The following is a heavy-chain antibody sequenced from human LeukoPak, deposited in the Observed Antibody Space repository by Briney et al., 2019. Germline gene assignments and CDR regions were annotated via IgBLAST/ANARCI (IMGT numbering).Heavy chain of an antibody. J-gene: IGHJ6*02. Sequence: PGGSLRLSCAASGFTFSSYAMSWVRQAPGKGLEWVSAISGSGGSTYYADSVKGRFTISRDNSKNTLYLQMNSLRAEDTAVYYCAKPLGYCSSTSCYDAYYYYGMDVWGQGSTVTVSS. V-gene: IGHV3-23*01. D-gene: IGHD2-2*01. CDR3: AKPLGYCSSTSCYDAYYYYGMDV. CDR1: GFTFSSYA. CDR2: ISGSGGST.